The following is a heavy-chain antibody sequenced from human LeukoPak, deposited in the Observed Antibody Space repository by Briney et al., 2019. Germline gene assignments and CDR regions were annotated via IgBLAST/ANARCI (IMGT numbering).Heavy chain of an antibody. CDR1: GYSFTNYW. D-gene: IGHD5-12*01. CDR3: GRGGYSGYEFDS. CDR2: IDPGGSYI. V-gene: IGHV5-10-1*01. Sequence: GESLRISCKGSGYSFTNYWITWVRQMPAKGLEWMGRIDPGGSYISYSPSFQGHVTMSVDKSISTAYLQWTSLTASDTAMYYCGRGGYSGYEFDSWGQGTLVTVSS. J-gene: IGHJ4*02.